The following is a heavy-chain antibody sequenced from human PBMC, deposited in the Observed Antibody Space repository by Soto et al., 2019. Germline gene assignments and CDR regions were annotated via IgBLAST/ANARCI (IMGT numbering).Heavy chain of an antibody. V-gene: IGHV4-39*01. CDR1: GGSISSSSYY. D-gene: IGHD6-13*01. CDR2: IYYSGST. J-gene: IGHJ4*02. Sequence: SETLSLTCTVSGGSISSSSYYWGWIRQPPGKGLEWIGSIYYSGSTYYNPSLKSRVTISVDTSKNQFSLKLSSVTAADTAVYYCARHRAAGTVYNYWGQGTLVTVSS. CDR3: ARHRAAGTVYNY.